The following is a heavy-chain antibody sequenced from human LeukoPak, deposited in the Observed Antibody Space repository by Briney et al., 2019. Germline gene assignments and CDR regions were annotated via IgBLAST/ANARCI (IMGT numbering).Heavy chain of an antibody. J-gene: IGHJ4*02. CDR3: ARGAVTTDY. V-gene: IGHV4-34*01. CDR1: GGSFSGYY. CDR2: INHSGST. Sequence: SETLSLTCAVYGGSFSGYYWSWIRQPPGKGLEWIGEINHSGSTNYNPSLKSRVTISVDTSKNQFSLKLSSVTAADTAVYYCARGAVTTDYWGQGTLVTVSS. D-gene: IGHD4-17*01.